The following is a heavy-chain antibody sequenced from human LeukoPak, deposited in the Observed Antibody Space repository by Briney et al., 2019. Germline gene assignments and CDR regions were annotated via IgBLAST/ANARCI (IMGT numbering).Heavy chain of an antibody. CDR2: ISGDGGST. CDR1: GFTFDDYA. CDR3: EKDSTRYSSGWYISEPYYFDY. D-gene: IGHD6-19*01. J-gene: IGHJ4*02. V-gene: IGHV3-43*02. Sequence: TGGSLRLSCAASGFTFDDYAMHWVRQAPGKGLEWVSLISGDGGSTYYADSVKGRFTISRDNSKNSLYLQMNSLRTEDTALYYCEKDSTRYSSGWYISEPYYFDYWGQGTLVTVSS.